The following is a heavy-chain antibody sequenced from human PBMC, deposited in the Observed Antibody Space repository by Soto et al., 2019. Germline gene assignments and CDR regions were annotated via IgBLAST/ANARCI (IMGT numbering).Heavy chain of an antibody. CDR3: ARRHLAVAVSPWFDP. D-gene: IGHD6-19*01. CDR2: IASSGEK. V-gene: IGHV2-26*01. CDR1: GLSISDSEMG. J-gene: IGHJ5*02. Sequence: QVTLKETGPVLVKPTETLTLRCTVSGLSISDSEMGVSWIRQPPGKALEWLAHIASSGEKSYRTFLKSRLTISNDTSKSQIVLIMTNMDPADTGTYYCARRHLAVAVSPWFDPWGQGILVTVSS.